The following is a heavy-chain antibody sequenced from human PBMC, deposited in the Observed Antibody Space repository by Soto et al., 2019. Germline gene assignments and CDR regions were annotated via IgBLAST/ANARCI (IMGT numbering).Heavy chain of an antibody. CDR3: ARDWQGYGDYLFYFDY. Sequence: SVKVSCKASGYTFTSYGISWVRQAPGQGLEWMGGIIPIFGTANYAQKFQGRVTITADESTSTAYMELSSLRSEDTAVYYCARDWQGYGDYLFYFDYWGQGTPVTVSS. D-gene: IGHD5-12*01. J-gene: IGHJ4*02. CDR2: IIPIFGTA. V-gene: IGHV1-69*13. CDR1: GYTFTSYG.